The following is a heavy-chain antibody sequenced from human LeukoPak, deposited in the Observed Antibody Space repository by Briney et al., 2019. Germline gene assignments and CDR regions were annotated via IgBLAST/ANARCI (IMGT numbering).Heavy chain of an antibody. D-gene: IGHD2-15*01. V-gene: IGHV1-69*01. Sequence: SVKVSCKASGGTFSSYAISWVRQAPGQGLEWMGGIIPIFGTANYAQKFQGRVTITADESTSTAYTELSSLRSEDTAVYYCARDRDYCSGGSCYPDAFDIWGQGTMVTVSS. J-gene: IGHJ3*02. CDR3: ARDRDYCSGGSCYPDAFDI. CDR2: IIPIFGTA. CDR1: GGTFSSYA.